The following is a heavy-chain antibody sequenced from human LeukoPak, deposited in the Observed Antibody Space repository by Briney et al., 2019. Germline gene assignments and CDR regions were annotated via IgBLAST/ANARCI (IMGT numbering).Heavy chain of an antibody. J-gene: IGHJ3*02. V-gene: IGHV3-7*01. D-gene: IGHD3-10*01. CDR2: IKQDGSEK. CDR1: GFTFSSYW. Sequence: GGSLRLSCAASGFTFSSYWMSWVRQAPGKGLEWVANIKQDGSEKYYVDSVKGRFTISRDNAKNSLYLQMNSLRAEDTAVYYCARDPITMVRGVLRAFDIWGQGTMVTVSS. CDR3: ARDPITMVRGVLRAFDI.